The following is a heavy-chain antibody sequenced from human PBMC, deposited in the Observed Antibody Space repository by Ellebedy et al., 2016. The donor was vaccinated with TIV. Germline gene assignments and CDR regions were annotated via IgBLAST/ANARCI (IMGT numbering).Heavy chain of an antibody. Sequence: AASVKVSCKASGYTFTSYYMHWVRQAPGQGLEWMGIIDPSGATTDYAQKFQGSVTLTRETSTRTVYMELSSLRSEDTAVYYCARDRIVSSTSDLYYGMDVWGQGTTVTVSS. CDR3: ARDRIVSSTSDLYYGMDV. CDR1: GYTFTSYY. CDR2: IDPSGATT. D-gene: IGHD5/OR15-5a*01. J-gene: IGHJ6*02. V-gene: IGHV1-46*01.